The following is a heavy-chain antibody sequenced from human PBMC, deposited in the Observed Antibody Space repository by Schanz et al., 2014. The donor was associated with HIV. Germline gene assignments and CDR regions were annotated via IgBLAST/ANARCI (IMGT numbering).Heavy chain of an antibody. CDR1: GYTFTNYA. CDR3: ARAVTGTFDF. Sequence: QVQLVPSGSEVGKPGASVKVSCKASGYTFTNYAFGWVRQAPGQGLEWVGSINTYNGQTDYGRKLQGRVTMTTDRSTSTAYLELRSLRSDDTAVYYCARAVTGTFDFWGQGTLVTVSS. V-gene: IGHV1-18*01. D-gene: IGHD6-19*01. J-gene: IGHJ4*02. CDR2: INTYNGQT.